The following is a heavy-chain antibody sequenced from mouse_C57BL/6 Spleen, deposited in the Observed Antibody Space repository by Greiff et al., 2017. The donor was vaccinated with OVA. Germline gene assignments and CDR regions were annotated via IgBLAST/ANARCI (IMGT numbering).Heavy chain of an antibody. J-gene: IGHJ4*01. CDR3: ARGYYDNYGYAMDY. D-gene: IGHD2-1*01. Sequence: QVQLKESGAELVRPGASVKLSCKASGYTFTSYNMHWVNQTPRQGLDWIGSIYPGNGDTSYNQTFKGKATLTVDKSSSTAYMQLTSLTSEDSAVXFYARGYYDNYGYAMDYWGQGTSVTVSS. CDR2: IYPGNGDT. CDR1: GYTFTSYN. V-gene: IGHV1-12*01.